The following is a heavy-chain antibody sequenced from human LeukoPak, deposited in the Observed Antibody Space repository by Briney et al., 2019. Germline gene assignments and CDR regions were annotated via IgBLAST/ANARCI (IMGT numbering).Heavy chain of an antibody. CDR3: ARDPYRDAPDYFDY. CDR2: ISDDGTFA. J-gene: IGHJ4*02. Sequence: GRSLRLPCAVSGFTFSRYAIHWVRQAPGKGLEWVAVISDDGTFALYGDSVRGRFTISRDSSKNTLYLQMNSLRPEDTAVYYCARDPYRDAPDYFDYWGQGTLVTVSS. V-gene: IGHV3-30-3*01. D-gene: IGHD1-14*01. CDR1: GFTFSRYA.